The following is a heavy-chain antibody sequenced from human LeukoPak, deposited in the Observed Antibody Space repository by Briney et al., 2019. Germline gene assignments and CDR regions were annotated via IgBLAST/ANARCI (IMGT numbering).Heavy chain of an antibody. Sequence: ASVRVSCKASGYTFTGYDINWVRQATGQGLEWMGWMNPDTGDTGYAPNFQGRVAMTRDTSIDTAYMQLTGLTSHDTAIYYCTRGSLSGSSRDYWGQGTQVTVSS. V-gene: IGHV1-8*01. D-gene: IGHD3-10*01. CDR2: MNPDTGDT. J-gene: IGHJ4*02. CDR3: TRGSLSGSSRDY. CDR1: GYTFTGYD.